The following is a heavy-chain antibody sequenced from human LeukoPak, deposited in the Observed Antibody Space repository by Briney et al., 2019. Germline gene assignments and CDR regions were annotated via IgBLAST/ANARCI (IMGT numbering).Heavy chain of an antibody. V-gene: IGHV3-23*01. CDR1: GFTFGSYA. D-gene: IGHD1-14*01. J-gene: IGHJ5*02. CDR2: ISGSGGST. Sequence: GGSLRLSCAASGFTFGSYAMSWVRQAPGKGLEWVSAISGSGGSTYYADSVKGRFTISRDNSKNTLYLQTNSLRAEDTAVYYCEKGTSWGTKYNWFDPWGQGTLVTVSS. CDR3: EKGTSWGTKYNWFDP.